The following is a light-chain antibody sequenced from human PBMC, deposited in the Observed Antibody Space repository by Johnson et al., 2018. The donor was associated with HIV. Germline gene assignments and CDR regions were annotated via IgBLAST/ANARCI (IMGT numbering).Light chain of an antibody. CDR1: SSNIGNNY. CDR2: ENN. J-gene: IGLJ1*01. Sequence: QSVLTQPPSVSAAPGQKVTISCAGSSSNIGNNYVSWYQQPPGTAPKLLIFENNKRPTGITDHFFGSKSAMSATLAITGLQTGDEADYYCGTWDSSLGGVFGTGTKVTVL. V-gene: IGLV1-51*02. CDR3: GTWDSSLGGV.